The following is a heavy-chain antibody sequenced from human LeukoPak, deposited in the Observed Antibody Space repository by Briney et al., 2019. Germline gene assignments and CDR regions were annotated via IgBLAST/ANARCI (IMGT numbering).Heavy chain of an antibody. CDR3: ARGGDDSGLYFAY. CDR1: GYTFTGVY. V-gene: IGHV1-2*02. CDR2: INTQSGAT. Sequence: GSSVKVSCKSSGYTFTGVYIHWVRQAAGQGLEGMAWINTQSGATNYAQKFRGRVTMTRDVSISTAYMEVTSLTFDDTAVYYCARGGDDSGLYFAYWGQGTLVTVSS. D-gene: IGHD3-22*01. J-gene: IGHJ4*02.